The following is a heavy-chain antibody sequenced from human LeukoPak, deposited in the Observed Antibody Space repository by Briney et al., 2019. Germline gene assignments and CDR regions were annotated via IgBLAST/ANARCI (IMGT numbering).Heavy chain of an antibody. J-gene: IGHJ2*01. V-gene: IGHV4-59*01. CDR1: GGSISSSY. Sequence: PSETLSLTCTVSGGSISSSYWSWIRQPPGKGPEWIGYIYYSGSTNYNPPLRSRVTISVDTSKNQFSLKLSSVTAADTAVYYCARVLGAYCSGGSCYSSWYFDLWGRGTLVTVSS. D-gene: IGHD2-15*01. CDR2: IYYSGST. CDR3: ARVLGAYCSGGSCYSSWYFDL.